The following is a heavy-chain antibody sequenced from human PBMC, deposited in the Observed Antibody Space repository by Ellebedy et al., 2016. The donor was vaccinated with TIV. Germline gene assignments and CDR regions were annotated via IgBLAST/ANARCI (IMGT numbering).Heavy chain of an antibody. D-gene: IGHD3-16*02. V-gene: IGHV4-34*01. J-gene: IGHJ4*02. CDR3: ARDGMITFGGVIVPNYFDY. CDR1: GGSFSGYY. CDR2: INHSGST. Sequence: SETLSLXCAVYGGSFSGYYWSWIRQPPGKGLEWIGEINHSGSTNYNPSLKSRVTISVDTSKNQFSLKLSSVTAADTAVYYCARDGMITFGGVIVPNYFDYWGQGTLVTVSS.